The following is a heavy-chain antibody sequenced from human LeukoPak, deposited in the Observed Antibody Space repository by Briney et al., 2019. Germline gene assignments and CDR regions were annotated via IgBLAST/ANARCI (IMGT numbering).Heavy chain of an antibody. CDR1: GYTSTNYG. V-gene: IGHV1-18*01. Sequence: GASVKVSCKASGYTSTNYGVSWVRQAPGQGLEWMGWISAYNGNTDYAQKLQGRVTMTTDTSTSTAYMELRSLRSDDTAVYYCARVLAYCSSTSCHDYWGQGTLVTVYS. D-gene: IGHD2-2*01. CDR3: ARVLAYCSSTSCHDY. CDR2: ISAYNGNT. J-gene: IGHJ4*02.